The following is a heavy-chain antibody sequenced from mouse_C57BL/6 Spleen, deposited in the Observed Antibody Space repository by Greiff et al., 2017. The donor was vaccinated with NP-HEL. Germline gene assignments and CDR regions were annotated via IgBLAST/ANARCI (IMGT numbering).Heavy chain of an antibody. V-gene: IGHV1-80*01. CDR1: GYAFSSYW. Sequence: QVQLQQSGAELVKPGASVKMSCKASGYAFSSYWMNWVKQRPGKGLEWIGQIYPGDGDTNYNGKFKGKATLTAGKSSSTAYMQLSSLTSEDSAVYFCTRWVYEYDGDYWGQGTTLTVSS. CDR3: TRWVYEYDGDY. J-gene: IGHJ2*01. D-gene: IGHD2-4*01. CDR2: IYPGDGDT.